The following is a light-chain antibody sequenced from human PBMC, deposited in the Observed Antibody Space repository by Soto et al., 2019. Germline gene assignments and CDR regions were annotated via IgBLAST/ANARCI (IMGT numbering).Light chain of an antibody. Sequence: DIKMTQYPSSVYASVGDRITITCRASQGISSWLAWYQQKTGKAQKLMIYTAYTLQSGVPSRFSGSGSGTDFTLTIRSLQPEEFSAVYCKQKYNTPLSVGGGTKVDIK. CDR3: KQKYNTPLS. CDR2: TAY. CDR1: QGISSW. V-gene: IGKV1-12*01. J-gene: IGKJ4*02.